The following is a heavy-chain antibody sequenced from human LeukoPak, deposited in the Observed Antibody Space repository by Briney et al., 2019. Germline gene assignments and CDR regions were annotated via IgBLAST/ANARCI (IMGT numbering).Heavy chain of an antibody. CDR1: EFTFSSNA. Sequence: GGSLRLSCAASEFTFSSNAMNWVRQAPGKGLEWVSVISESGTSTFYADSVKGRFTISRDNSKNTLYLQMDSLRTEDTAVYYCARDNWGFDYWGQGTLVTVSS. J-gene: IGHJ4*02. D-gene: IGHD7-27*01. CDR2: ISESGTST. CDR3: ARDNWGFDY. V-gene: IGHV3-23*01.